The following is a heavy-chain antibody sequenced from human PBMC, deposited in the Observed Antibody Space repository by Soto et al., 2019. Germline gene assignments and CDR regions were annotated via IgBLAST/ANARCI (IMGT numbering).Heavy chain of an antibody. Sequence: EVQLVESGGGLVQPGGSLRLSCADSGFTFSSYWMSWVRQAPGKGLEWVADIKQDGSEKYYVDSVKGRFTISRDNAKNSLYQQMNSLRADDTAVYYCARVLPGGGYPHDYFDYWGQGTLVTVSS. CDR1: GFTFSSYW. CDR2: IKQDGSEK. J-gene: IGHJ4*02. CDR3: ARVLPGGGYPHDYFDY. D-gene: IGHD2-15*01. V-gene: IGHV3-7*01.